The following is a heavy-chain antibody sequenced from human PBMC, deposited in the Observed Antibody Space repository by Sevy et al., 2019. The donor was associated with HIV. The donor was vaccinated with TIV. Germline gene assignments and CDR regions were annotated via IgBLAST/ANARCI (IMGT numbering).Heavy chain of an antibody. D-gene: IGHD3-22*01. J-gene: IGHJ5*02. Sequence: GGSLRLSCAASGFTFNTYTMNWVRQTPGKGLEWVSSITSSSGYIYYADSVKGRYANSRDNGENSLYLQMDSIRVEDTGVYYCAREHSGGSYYFDNWGQGAQVTVSS. CDR1: GFTFNTYT. CDR2: ITSSSGYI. V-gene: IGHV3-21*01. CDR3: AREHSGGSYYFDN.